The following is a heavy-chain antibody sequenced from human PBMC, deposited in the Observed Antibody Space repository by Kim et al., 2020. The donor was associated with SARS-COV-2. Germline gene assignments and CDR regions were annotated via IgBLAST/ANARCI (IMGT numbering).Heavy chain of an antibody. CDR1: GGSLSGLY. Sequence: SETLSLTCAVSGGSLSGLYWSWFRQPPGKAPEWIGEVNDSGTTNYSPSLKSRLTISVDRSRNQFSLNLMSVTAADTGVYYCAKGALRYFDDWGQGTLVTVSS. D-gene: IGHD3-9*01. V-gene: IGHV4-34*01. CDR2: VNDSGTT. J-gene: IGHJ4*02. CDR3: AKGALRYFDD.